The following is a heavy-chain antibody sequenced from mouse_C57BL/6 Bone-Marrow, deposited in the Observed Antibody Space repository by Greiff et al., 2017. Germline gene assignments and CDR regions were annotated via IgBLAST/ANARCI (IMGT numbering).Heavy chain of an antibody. CDR1: GYTFTSYW. V-gene: IGHV1-69*01. CDR3: ARGGGNWYFDV. J-gene: IGHJ1*03. Sequence: QVQLQQPGAELVMPGASVKLSCKASGYTFTSYWLHWVKQRPGQGLEWIGEIDPSDSYTNYNQKFKGKSTLTVDKSSSTADMQLSSLTSEDSAVYYCARGGGNWYFDVWGTGTTVTVSS. CDR2: IDPSDSYT.